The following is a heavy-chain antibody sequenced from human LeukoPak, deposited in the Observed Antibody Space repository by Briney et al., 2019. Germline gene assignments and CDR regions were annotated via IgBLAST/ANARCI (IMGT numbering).Heavy chain of an antibody. Sequence: KPSETLSLTCTVSGGSISSSSYYWGWIRQPPGKGLEWIGSIYYSGSTYYNPSLKSRVTISVDTSKNQFSLKLSSVTAADTAVYYCARAGYSYGYVDYWGQGTLVTVSS. J-gene: IGHJ4*02. CDR2: IYYSGST. D-gene: IGHD5-18*01. CDR3: ARAGYSYGYVDY. CDR1: GGSISSSSYY. V-gene: IGHV4-39*07.